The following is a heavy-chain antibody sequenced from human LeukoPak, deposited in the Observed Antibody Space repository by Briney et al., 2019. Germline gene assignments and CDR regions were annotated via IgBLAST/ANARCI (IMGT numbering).Heavy chain of an antibody. CDR3: ARSGDKTVPAAMAGT. CDR1: GYTFTSYY. J-gene: IGHJ4*02. D-gene: IGHD2-2*01. V-gene: IGHV1-46*01. Sequence: GAPVKVSCKASGYTFTSYYMHWVRQAPGQGLEWMGIINPSGGSTSYAQKFQGRVTMTRDTSTSTVYMELSSLRSEDTAVYYCARSGDKTVPAAMAGTWGQGTLVTVSS. CDR2: INPSGGST.